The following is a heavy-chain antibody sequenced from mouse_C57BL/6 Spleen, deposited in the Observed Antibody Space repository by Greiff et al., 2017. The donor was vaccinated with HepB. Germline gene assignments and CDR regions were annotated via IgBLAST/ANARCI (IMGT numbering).Heavy chain of an antibody. Sequence: QVQLQQPGAELVMPGASVKLSCKASGYTFTSYWMHWVKQRPGQGLEWIGEIDPSDSYTNYNQKFKGKSTLTVDKSSSTAYMQLSSLTSEDSAVYYCARCYYGNYCAMDYWGQGTSVTVSS. D-gene: IGHD2-1*01. CDR2: IDPSDSYT. V-gene: IGHV1-69*01. CDR3: ARCYYGNYCAMDY. J-gene: IGHJ4*01. CDR1: GYTFTSYW.